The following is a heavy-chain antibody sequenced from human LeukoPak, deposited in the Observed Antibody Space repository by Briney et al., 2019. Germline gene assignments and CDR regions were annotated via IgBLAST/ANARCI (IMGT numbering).Heavy chain of an antibody. CDR1: GGSISSGVYY. CDR3: ARDTAMVNAHYFDY. D-gene: IGHD5-18*01. V-gene: IGHV4-31*02. Sequence: SETLSLTCTVSGGSISSGVYYWSWIRQHPGKGLEGIGYIYHSGSTYYNPSLKSRVTISVDTSKNQFSLKLSSVTAADTAVYYCARDTAMVNAHYFDYWGQGTQVTVSS. J-gene: IGHJ4*02. CDR2: IYHSGST.